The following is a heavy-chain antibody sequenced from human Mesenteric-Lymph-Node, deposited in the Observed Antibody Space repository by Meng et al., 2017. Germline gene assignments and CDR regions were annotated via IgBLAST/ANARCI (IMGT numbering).Heavy chain of an antibody. CDR3: ARLCPEWLDDDHMIAYYFDY. CDR1: GFIFNYYG. D-gene: IGHD6-19*01. CDR2: INANDGKT. J-gene: IGHJ4*02. V-gene: IGHV3-23*01. Sequence: GGSLRLSCAASGFIFNYYGMAWVRQAPGKEPEWVSAINANDGKTNYAGSVRGRFTISRDNSKNTLYLQMDSLRVEDTAVYYCARLCPEWLDDDHMIAYYFDYWGQGTLVTVSS.